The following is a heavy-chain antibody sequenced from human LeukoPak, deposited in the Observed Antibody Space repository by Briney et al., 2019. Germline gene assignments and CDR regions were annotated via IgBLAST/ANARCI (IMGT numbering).Heavy chain of an antibody. D-gene: IGHD3-10*01. CDR2: INHSGST. Sequence: SETLSLTCAVYGGSFSGYYWSWIRQPPGKGLEWIGEINHSGSTNYNPSLKSRVTISVDTSKNQFSLKLSSVTAADTAVYYCARGLWFRELISRPRVEGRRFDYWGQGTLVTVSS. CDR1: GGSFSGYY. V-gene: IGHV4-34*01. J-gene: IGHJ4*02. CDR3: ARGLWFRELISRPRVEGRRFDY.